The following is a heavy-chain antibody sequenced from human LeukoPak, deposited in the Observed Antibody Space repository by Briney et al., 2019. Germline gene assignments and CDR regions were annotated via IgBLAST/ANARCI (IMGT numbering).Heavy chain of an antibody. Sequence: AGGSLRLSCAASRFTFSSYGMHWVRQAPGKGLEWVAFIRYDGSNKYYADSVKGRFTISRDNSKNTLYLQMNSLRADDTAVYYCAKVRYQLLIDYWGQGTLVTVSS. CDR1: RFTFSSYG. V-gene: IGHV3-30*02. D-gene: IGHD2-2*01. J-gene: IGHJ4*02. CDR2: IRYDGSNK. CDR3: AKVRYQLLIDY.